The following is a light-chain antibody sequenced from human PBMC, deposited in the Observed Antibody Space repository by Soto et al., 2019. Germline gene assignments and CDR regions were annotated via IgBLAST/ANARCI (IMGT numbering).Light chain of an antibody. CDR3: SSFASSNTWL. V-gene: IGLV2-8*01. Sequence: QSALTKPPSASGSPGQSVTISCTGTSSDVGAYNYVSWYQKHAGKAPKLVIYEVTKRPSGVPDRFSGSKSANTASLTVSGLQACDEADYYCSSFASSNTWLFGGGTKLTVL. J-gene: IGLJ3*02. CDR1: SSDVGAYNY. CDR2: EVT.